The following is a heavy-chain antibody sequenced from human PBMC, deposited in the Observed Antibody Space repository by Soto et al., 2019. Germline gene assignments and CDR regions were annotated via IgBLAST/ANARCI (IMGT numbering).Heavy chain of an antibody. CDR2: INPSGGRT. V-gene: IGHV1-46*04. CDR3: ARDSNRAAAGTGWFDP. D-gene: IGHD6-13*01. J-gene: IGHJ5*02. CDR1: GYSFRTYF. Sequence: VQLLQSGAEVKKPGASVNISCKASGYSFRTYFIHWVRQAPGQGLEWMGVINPSGGRTKYAQRLQGRVVMTSDTSTGTVYMELSRLRSDDTAVYYCARDSNRAAAGTGWFDPWGQGYPVTVSS.